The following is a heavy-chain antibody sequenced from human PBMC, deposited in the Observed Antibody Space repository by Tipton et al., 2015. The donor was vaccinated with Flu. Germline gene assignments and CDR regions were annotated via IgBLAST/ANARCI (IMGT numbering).Heavy chain of an antibody. Sequence: TLSLTCSVSGDSMTSSRYYWGWIRQPPGKGLEWIGYIYYSGSTHYNPSLKSRVTISVDTSKNQFSLKLSSVTAADTAVYYCASYSSSYFDYWGQGTLVTVSS. CDR2: IYYSGST. V-gene: IGHV4-31*03. D-gene: IGHD6-6*01. CDR1: GDSMTSSRYY. J-gene: IGHJ4*02. CDR3: ASYSSSYFDY.